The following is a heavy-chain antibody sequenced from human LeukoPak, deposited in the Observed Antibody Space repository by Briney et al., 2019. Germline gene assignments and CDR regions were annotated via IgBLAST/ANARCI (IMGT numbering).Heavy chain of an antibody. V-gene: IGHV3-23*01. D-gene: IGHD7-27*01. CDR1: GFTFSSYA. Sequence: GGSLRLSCAASGFTFSSYAMSWVRQAPGKGLEWVSAISGSGGSTYYADSVKGRFTISRDNSKNTLYLQMNSLRAEDTAVYYCAKDELGMRIGIIDYWGQGTLVTVSS. J-gene: IGHJ4*02. CDR2: ISGSGGST. CDR3: AKDELGMRIGIIDY.